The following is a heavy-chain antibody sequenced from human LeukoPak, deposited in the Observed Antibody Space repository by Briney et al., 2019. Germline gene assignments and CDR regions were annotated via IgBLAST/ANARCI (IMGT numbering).Heavy chain of an antibody. CDR3: GRQIAVAGKAGFGY. Sequence: SETMSFSCTVAGGSISSYYWTWLRPPAGKGLEWIGSIYTTGSTNYNPYLNSRVTMTVATSKNQSSLELSTLTAADTAVYYCGRQIAVAGKAGFGYWGQGTLVTVSS. D-gene: IGHD6-19*01. CDR2: IYTTGST. V-gene: IGHV4-4*07. J-gene: IGHJ4*02. CDR1: GGSISSYY.